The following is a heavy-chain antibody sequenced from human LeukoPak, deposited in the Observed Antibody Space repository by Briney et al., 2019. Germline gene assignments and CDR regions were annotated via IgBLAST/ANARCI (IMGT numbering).Heavy chain of an antibody. CDR2: IYYSGST. D-gene: IGHD3-3*01. J-gene: IGHJ4*02. CDR1: GYSISSGYF. V-gene: IGHV4-38-2*02. Sequence: SETLSLTCTVSGYSISSGYFWGWIRQPPGKGLEWIGSIYYSGSTYYNPSLKSRVTISVDTSKNQFSLKLSSVTAADTAVYYCARVSFVDFWSGYYPYYFDYWGQGTLVTVSS. CDR3: ARVSFVDFWSGYYPYYFDY.